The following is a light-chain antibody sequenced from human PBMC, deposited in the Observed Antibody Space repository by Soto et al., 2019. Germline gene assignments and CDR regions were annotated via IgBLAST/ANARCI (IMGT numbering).Light chain of an antibody. CDR1: TSDVGSHDL. CDR2: EVN. CDR3: CSYASSGTFDV. V-gene: IGLV2-23*02. Sequence: QSVLTQPASVSLSPGQSITMSCTGTTSDVGSHDLVTWYQQHPGKAPKLIIFEVNNRPSGVSHRFSGSKSGNTASLTISWLQAEDEADYYCCSYASSGTFDVFGTGTKVTVL. J-gene: IGLJ1*01.